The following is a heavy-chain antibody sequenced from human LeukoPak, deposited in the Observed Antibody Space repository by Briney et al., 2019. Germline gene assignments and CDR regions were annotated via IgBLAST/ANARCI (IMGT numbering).Heavy chain of an antibody. Sequence: PSETLSLTCTVSGGSIRNYYWSWIRQPPGKGLEWIGYIYYSGSTNYNPSLKSRVTMSVDTSKNQFSLRLSSVTAADTAMYYCAREVADYGGYYYYHYMDVWGKGTTVTISS. J-gene: IGHJ6*03. CDR1: GGSIRNYY. V-gene: IGHV4-59*12. D-gene: IGHD4-23*01. CDR3: AREVADYGGYYYYHYMDV. CDR2: IYYSGST.